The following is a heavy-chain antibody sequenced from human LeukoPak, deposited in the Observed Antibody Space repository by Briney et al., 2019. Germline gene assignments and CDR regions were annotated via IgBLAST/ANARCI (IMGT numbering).Heavy chain of an antibody. D-gene: IGHD1-26*01. CDR1: GFTFSSYG. V-gene: IGHV3-33*01. CDR2: TWYDGSYK. J-gene: IGHJ6*02. CDR3: ARDRGSVGATAFGMDV. Sequence: VQPGRSLRLSCAASGFTFSSYGMHWVRQAPGKGLEWVAVTWYDGSYKWYADSVRGRFTISRDNFKSTLYLQMDSLRVEDTAVYYCARDRGSVGATAFGMDVWGQGTTVAVFS.